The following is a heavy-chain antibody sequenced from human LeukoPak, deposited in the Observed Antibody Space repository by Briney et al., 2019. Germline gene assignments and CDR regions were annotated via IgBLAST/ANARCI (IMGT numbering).Heavy chain of an antibody. J-gene: IGHJ4*02. CDR2: ISADGQVT. D-gene: IGHD4-17*01. Sequence: GGSLRLSCAGSGFAFGTYAMSWVRQAPGMGLEWVSSISADGQVTYYADSVKGRFTISRDNSKNTLYLQMNSLRAEDTAVYYCAKHYGDTGYWGQGTLVTVSS. CDR3: AKHYGDTGY. CDR1: GFAFGTYA. V-gene: IGHV3-23*01.